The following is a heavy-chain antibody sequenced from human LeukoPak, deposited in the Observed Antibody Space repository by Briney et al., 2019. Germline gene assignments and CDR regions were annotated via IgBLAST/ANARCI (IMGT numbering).Heavy chain of an antibody. Sequence: SETLSLTCTVSGGSISSSSHYWGWIRQPPGKGLEWIGSIYYSGSSYYNPSLKSRVTISVDTSKNQFSLKLSSVTAADTAVYYCAREGREQDLWSGYYPFDPWGQGTLVTVSS. J-gene: IGHJ5*02. D-gene: IGHD3-3*01. CDR2: IYYSGSS. CDR1: GGSISSSSHY. CDR3: AREGREQDLWSGYYPFDP. V-gene: IGHV4-39*02.